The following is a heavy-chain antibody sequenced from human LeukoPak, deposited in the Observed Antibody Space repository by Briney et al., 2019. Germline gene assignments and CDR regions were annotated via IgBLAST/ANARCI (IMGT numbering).Heavy chain of an antibody. D-gene: IGHD3-22*01. J-gene: IGHJ4*02. CDR3: ARTRIYNYYDSSGLYYFDY. CDR2: IKQDGSEK. V-gene: IGHV3-7*01. Sequence: GGSLRLSCAASGFTFSSYWMSWVRQAPGKGLEWVANIKQDGSEKYYVDSVKGRFTISRDNAKNSLYLQMNSLRAEDTAVYYCARTRIYNYYDSSGLYYFDYWGQGTLVTVSS. CDR1: GFTFSSYW.